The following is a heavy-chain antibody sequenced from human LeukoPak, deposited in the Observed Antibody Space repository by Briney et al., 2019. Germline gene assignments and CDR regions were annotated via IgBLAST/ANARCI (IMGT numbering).Heavy chain of an antibody. Sequence: GGSLRLSCAASGFTFSNYWMSWVRRAPGKGLEWVANIKQDGSETYYVDSVRGRFTISRDNARNSLYLQMNSLRADDTAIYYCARDFWGAYRVDFYDYWGQGALVTVSS. D-gene: IGHD3-3*01. J-gene: IGHJ4*02. CDR3: ARDFWGAYRVDFYDY. CDR2: IKQDGSET. CDR1: GFTFSNYW. V-gene: IGHV3-7*01.